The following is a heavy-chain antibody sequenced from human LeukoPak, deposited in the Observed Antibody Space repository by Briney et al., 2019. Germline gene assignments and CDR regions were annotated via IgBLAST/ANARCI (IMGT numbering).Heavy chain of an antibody. CDR3: AKAPRGSYYNDGAFDI. D-gene: IGHD3-10*01. Sequence: GGSLRLSCAASGFTFDDYAMHWVRQAPGKGLEWVSGISWNSGSIGYADSVKGRFTISRDNAKNFLYLQMNSLRAEDTALYYCAKAPRGSYYNDGAFDIWGQGTMVTVSS. CDR2: ISWNSGSI. V-gene: IGHV3-9*01. J-gene: IGHJ3*02. CDR1: GFTFDDYA.